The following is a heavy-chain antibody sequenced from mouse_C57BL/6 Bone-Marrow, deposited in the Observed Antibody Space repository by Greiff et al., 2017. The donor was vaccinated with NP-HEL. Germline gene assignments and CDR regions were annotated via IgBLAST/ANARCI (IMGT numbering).Heavy chain of an antibody. V-gene: IGHV6-3*01. J-gene: IGHJ1*03. Sequence: EVKVEESGGGLVQPGGSMKLSCVASGFTFSNYWMNWVRQSPEKGLEWVAQIRLKSDNYATHYAESVKGRFTISRDDSKSSVYLQMNNLRAEDTGIYYCTGPYGNHWYFDVWGTGTTVTVSS. CDR2: IRLKSDNYAT. CDR1: GFTFSNYW. CDR3: TGPYGNHWYFDV. D-gene: IGHD2-1*01.